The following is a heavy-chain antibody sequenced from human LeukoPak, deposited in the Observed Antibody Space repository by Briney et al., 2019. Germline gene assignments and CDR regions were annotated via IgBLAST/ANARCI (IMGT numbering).Heavy chain of an antibody. V-gene: IGHV4-59*12. J-gene: IGHJ4*02. CDR3: ARDHGSGWYSYLDD. CDR1: GDSISSYY. CDR2: MYDSGST. D-gene: IGHD6-19*01. Sequence: SETLSLTCTVSGDSISSYYCSWIRQTPGKGLEWIGYMYDSGSTNYNPSLKSRVAMSIDTSKNQFSLQLNSVTPEDTAVYYCARDHGSGWYSYLDDWGQGTLVTVPS.